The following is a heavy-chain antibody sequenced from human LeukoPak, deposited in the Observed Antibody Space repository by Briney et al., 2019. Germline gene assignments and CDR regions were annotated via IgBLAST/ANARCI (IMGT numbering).Heavy chain of an antibody. CDR2: INPSGGST. Sequence: ASVKVSCKASGYIFTGYYMHWVRQAPGQGLEWMGIINPSGGSTSYAQKFQGRVTMTRDMSTSTVYMELSSLRSEDTAVYYCARDTGGYCSSTSCQQSRPDYWGQGTLVTVSS. CDR3: ARDTGGYCSSTSCQQSRPDY. D-gene: IGHD2-2*01. V-gene: IGHV1-46*01. J-gene: IGHJ4*02. CDR1: GYIFTGYY.